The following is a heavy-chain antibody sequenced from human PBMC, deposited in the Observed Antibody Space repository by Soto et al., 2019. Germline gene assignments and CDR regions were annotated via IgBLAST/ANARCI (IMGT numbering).Heavy chain of an antibody. Sequence: QLQLQESGPGLVKPSETLSLTCTVSGGFIRSSDYYWGWIRQPPGKGLEWIGSIYYSGSTYQNPSLKSRVTMSVDKPKNQLSLKLSSVNAADTDVYYCARQGLCSSTNCYFEDYWGQGTLVTVSS. CDR3: ARQGLCSSTNCYFEDY. D-gene: IGHD2-2*01. CDR2: IYYSGST. V-gene: IGHV4-39*01. CDR1: GGFIRSSDYY. J-gene: IGHJ4*02.